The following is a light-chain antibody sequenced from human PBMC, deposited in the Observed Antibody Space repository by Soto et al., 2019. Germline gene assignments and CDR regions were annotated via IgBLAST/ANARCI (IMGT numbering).Light chain of an antibody. CDR2: EVS. V-gene: IGLV2-14*01. CDR1: SSYVGGYDY. Sequence: SGITQPTSGSGAPGQSSTISCTGTSSYVGGYDYVSWYQLHPGKAPKLMVFEVSNRPSGVSYRFSGSKSGNTASLTISGLQAEDEADYFCSSYSISTAYLFGTGTKVTVL. CDR3: SSYSISTAYL. J-gene: IGLJ1*01.